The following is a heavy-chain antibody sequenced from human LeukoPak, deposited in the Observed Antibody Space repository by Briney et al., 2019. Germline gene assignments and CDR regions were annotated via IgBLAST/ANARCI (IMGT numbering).Heavy chain of an antibody. CDR2: IHYSGST. CDR3: ARTTEGYCSGGSCYYYCYYMDV. D-gene: IGHD2-15*01. V-gene: IGHV4-59*01. J-gene: IGHJ6*03. Sequence: SETLSLTCTVSGGSISNYYWSWIRQPPGKGLEWIGYIHYSGSTSYNPSLKSRVTISVDTSKNQFSLKLRFVTPADTAVYYCARTTEGYCSGGSCYYYCYYMDVWGKGTTVTVSS. CDR1: GGSISNYY.